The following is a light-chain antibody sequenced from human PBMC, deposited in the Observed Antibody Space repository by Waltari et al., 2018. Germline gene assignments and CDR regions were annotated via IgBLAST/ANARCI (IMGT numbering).Light chain of an antibody. V-gene: IGLV3-21*03. CDR3: QVWDSSSDPWV. CDR1: NLRRKS. Sequence: SYVLTQPPSVSVAPGKTARPTCAGTNLRRKSVHWYQQKPGQAPVLVVYDDSDRPSGIPEGFSGSNSGNTATLTISRVEAGDEADYYCQVWDSSSDPWVFGGGTKLTVL. CDR2: DDS. J-gene: IGLJ3*02.